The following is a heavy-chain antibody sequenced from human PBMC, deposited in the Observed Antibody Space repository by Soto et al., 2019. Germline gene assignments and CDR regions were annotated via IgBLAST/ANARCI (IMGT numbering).Heavy chain of an antibody. CDR3: ARTLFGWGMWFDP. V-gene: IGHV4-59*01. J-gene: IGHJ5*02. CDR1: GGSISSYY. Sequence: QVQLQESGPGLVKPSETLSLTCTVSGGSISSYYWSWIRQPPGKGLEWIGYIYYSGSTNYNPSLMRRGTISVDTSESQCSLKLSSVAAADPAVYYCARTLFGWGMWFDPWGQGTLVTVSS. CDR2: IYYSGST. D-gene: IGHD3-10*02.